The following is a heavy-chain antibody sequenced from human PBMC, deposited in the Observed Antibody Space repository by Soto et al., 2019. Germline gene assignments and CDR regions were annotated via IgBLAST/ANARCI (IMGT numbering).Heavy chain of an antibody. V-gene: IGHV3-11*01. CDR2: ISRSGSTI. CDR3: ANLYDSSGYREGGYYYGMDV. D-gene: IGHD3-22*01. Sequence: QVQLVESGGGLVKPGGSLRLSSAASGFTFSDYYMSWIRQAPGKGLVWVSHISRSGSTIYYADSVKGRFTISRDNAKKTLYLQMNSLRAEDAAVYYCANLYDSSGYREGGYYYGMDVWGQGTTVTGSS. CDR1: GFTFSDYY. J-gene: IGHJ6*02.